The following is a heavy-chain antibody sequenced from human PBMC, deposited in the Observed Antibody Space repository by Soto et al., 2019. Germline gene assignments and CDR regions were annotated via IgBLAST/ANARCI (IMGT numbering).Heavy chain of an antibody. V-gene: IGHV3-30*03. Sequence: QVQLVESGGGVVQPGTSLRLPCAASGFTFSTYVMHWVRQAPGKGLEWVSFISHDGSKKQCADSVKGRVTISRDNAKNSLPLQKTSLRADDTAVYYSAREEIVVVVAATRYYYYGMDVWGQGTTVTVSS. CDR1: GFTFSTYV. CDR2: ISHDGSKK. D-gene: IGHD2-15*01. CDR3: AREEIVVVVAATRYYYYGMDV. J-gene: IGHJ6*02.